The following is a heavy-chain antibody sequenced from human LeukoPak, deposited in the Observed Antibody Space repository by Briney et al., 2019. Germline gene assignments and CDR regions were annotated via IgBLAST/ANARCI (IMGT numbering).Heavy chain of an antibody. CDR1: GGSISSSNW. J-gene: IGHJ4*02. Sequence: SETLSLTCAVSGGSISSSNWWSWVRQPPGKGLEWIGEIYHSGSTNYNPSLKRRVTISVDKSKNQFSLKLSSVTAADTAVYYCARSEDDYGDYDAVDYWGQGTLVTVSS. V-gene: IGHV4-4*02. CDR2: IYHSGST. CDR3: ARSEDDYGDYDAVDY. D-gene: IGHD4-17*01.